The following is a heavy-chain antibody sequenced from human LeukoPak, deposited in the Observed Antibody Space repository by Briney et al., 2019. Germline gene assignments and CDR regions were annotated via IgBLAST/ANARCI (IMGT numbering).Heavy chain of an antibody. D-gene: IGHD5-12*01. CDR3: ARNRYSCYDWGYYYYYYYMDV. J-gene: IGHJ6*03. CDR2: IIPIFGTA. V-gene: IGHV1-69*13. Sequence: SVKVSCKASGGTFSSYAISWVRQAPGQGLEWMGGIIPIFGTANYAQKFQGRVTITADESTSTAYMELSSLRSEDTAVYYCARNRYSCYDWGYYYYYYYMDVWGKGTTVTVSS. CDR1: GGTFSSYA.